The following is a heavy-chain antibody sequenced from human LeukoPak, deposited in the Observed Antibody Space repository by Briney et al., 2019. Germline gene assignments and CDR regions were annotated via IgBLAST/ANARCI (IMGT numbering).Heavy chain of an antibody. CDR1: GGSISSYY. J-gene: IGHJ4*02. CDR3: ARGFFGYNPFDY. Sequence: ASETLSLTCTVSGGSISSYYWSWIRQPAGKGLEWIGRINTSGSTNYNPSLKSRVTMSVDASKNQFSLKLSSVNAADTAVYYCARGFFGYNPFDYWGQGTLVTVSS. D-gene: IGHD5-12*01. V-gene: IGHV4-4*07. CDR2: INTSGST.